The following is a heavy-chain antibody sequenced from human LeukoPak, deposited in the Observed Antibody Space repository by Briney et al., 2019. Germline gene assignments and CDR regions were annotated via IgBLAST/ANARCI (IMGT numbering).Heavy chain of an antibody. Sequence: PRRSLRPSSAPSGFTLSIIWISWVRHAPGEGLGWVANKKQDGSEKYYVESVKGRFITSRDNAKTSLYLQMNSLRAEDTAVYCGAAEFHSGYDYVSCVCCWGHGAMVTASS. D-gene: IGHD5-12*01. CDR2: KKQDGSEK. CDR3: AAEFHSGYDYVSCVCC. J-gene: IGHJ4*01. V-gene: IGHV3-7*01. CDR1: GFTLSIIW.